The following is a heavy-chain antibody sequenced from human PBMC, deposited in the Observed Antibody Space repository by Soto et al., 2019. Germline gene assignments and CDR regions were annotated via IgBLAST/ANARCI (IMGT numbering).Heavy chain of an antibody. V-gene: IGHV3-23*01. CDR2: ISGSGGST. D-gene: IGHD2-15*01. J-gene: IGHJ5*02. CDR1: GFIFSSYA. CDR3: AREFVGVVAAATYNWFAP. Sequence: GGSLRLSCAASGFIFSSYAMSWVRQAPGKGLEWVSAISGSGGSTYYADSVKGRFTISRDNSKNALYLQMNSLRAEDTAVYYCAREFVGVVAAATYNWFAPGGQGTLVTVPS.